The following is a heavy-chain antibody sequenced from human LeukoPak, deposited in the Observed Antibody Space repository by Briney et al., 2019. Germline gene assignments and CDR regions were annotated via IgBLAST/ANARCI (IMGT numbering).Heavy chain of an antibody. CDR3: ARDLGYCSSTSCYLFIDY. CDR2: INPNSGGT. J-gene: IGHJ4*02. D-gene: IGHD2-2*01. Sequence: ASVKVSCKASGYIFTGYYMHWVRQAPGQELEWMGWINPNSGGTNYAQKFQGWVTMTRDTSISTAYMELSRLRSDDTAVYYCARDLGYCSSTSCYLFIDYWGQGTLVTVSS. CDR1: GYIFTGYY. V-gene: IGHV1-2*04.